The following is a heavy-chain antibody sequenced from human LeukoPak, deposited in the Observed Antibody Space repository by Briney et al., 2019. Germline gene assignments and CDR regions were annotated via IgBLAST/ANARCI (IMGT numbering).Heavy chain of an antibody. CDR3: ARKGLSAVAGAFDI. D-gene: IGHD6-19*01. CDR2: IYTTGST. CDR1: GDSITSYY. Sequence: PSETLSLTCTVSGDSITSYYWSWIRQPAGKGLEWIGRIYTTGSTNYNPSLKNRVTLSMDASKKQFSLKLISVTAADTAVYYCARKGLSAVAGAFDIWGQGTMVTVSS. J-gene: IGHJ3*02. V-gene: IGHV4-4*07.